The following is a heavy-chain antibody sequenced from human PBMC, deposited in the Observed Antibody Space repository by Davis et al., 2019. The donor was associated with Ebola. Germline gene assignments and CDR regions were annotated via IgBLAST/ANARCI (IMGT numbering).Heavy chain of an antibody. Sequence: PGGSLRLSCAASGFTFSSYAMHWVRQAPGKGLEWVAVISYDGSNKYYADSVKGRFTISRDNSKNTLYLQMNSLRAEDTAVYYCARRAGNWAFDYWGQGTLVTVSS. CDR3: ARRAGNWAFDY. CDR2: ISYDGSNK. CDR1: GFTFSSYA. J-gene: IGHJ4*02. D-gene: IGHD7-27*01. V-gene: IGHV3-30-3*01.